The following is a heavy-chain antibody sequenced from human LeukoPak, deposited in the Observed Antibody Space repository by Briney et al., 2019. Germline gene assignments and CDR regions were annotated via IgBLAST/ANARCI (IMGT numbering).Heavy chain of an antibody. Sequence: PGGSLRLSCAASGFTFSSYSMNWVRQAPGKGLEWVSSISSSSSTIYYADSVKGRFTISRDNAKNSLYMQMNSLRAEDTAVYYCARDGYSYGYDGWFDPWGQGTLVTVSS. CDR2: ISSSSSTI. CDR3: ARDGYSYGYDGWFDP. J-gene: IGHJ5*02. D-gene: IGHD5-18*01. CDR1: GFTFSSYS. V-gene: IGHV3-48*01.